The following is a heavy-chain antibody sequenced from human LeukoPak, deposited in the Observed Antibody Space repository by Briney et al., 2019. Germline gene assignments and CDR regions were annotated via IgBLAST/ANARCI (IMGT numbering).Heavy chain of an antibody. Sequence: GGSLRLSCAASGFTVSSSSMSWVRQAPGKGLEWVSVIYSGGSTYYADSVKGRFTISRDTSKNTLSLQMNSLRAEDTAVYFCARARRLYDSSSYYYFDYWGQGTLVTVSS. D-gene: IGHD3-22*01. CDR1: GFTVSSSS. J-gene: IGHJ4*02. CDR3: ARARRLYDSSSYYYFDY. CDR2: IYSGGST. V-gene: IGHV3-53*01.